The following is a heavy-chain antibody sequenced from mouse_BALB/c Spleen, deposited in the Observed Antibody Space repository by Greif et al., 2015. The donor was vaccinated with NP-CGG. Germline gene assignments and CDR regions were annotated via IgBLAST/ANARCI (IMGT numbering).Heavy chain of an antibody. CDR3: ARPRGNYAKDY. Sequence: EVQGVESGGGLVQPGGSLKLSCAASGFDFSRYWMSWVRQAPGKGLEWIGEINPDSSTINYTPSLKDKFIISRDNAKNTLYLHMSKVRSEDTALYYCARPRGNYAKDYWGQGTSVTVSS. V-gene: IGHV4-1*02. CDR2: INPDSSTI. CDR1: GFDFSRYW. J-gene: IGHJ4*01.